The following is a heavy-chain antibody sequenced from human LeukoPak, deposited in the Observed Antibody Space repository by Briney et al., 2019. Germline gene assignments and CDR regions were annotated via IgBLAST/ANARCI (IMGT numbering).Heavy chain of an antibody. V-gene: IGHV1-18*01. D-gene: IGHD6-19*01. J-gene: IGHJ4*02. CDR3: ARDVAVAGRGSYFDY. Sequence: ASVKVSCKASGYTFTSYGISWVRQAPGQGLEWMGWISAYNGNTNYAQKLQGRVTMTTDTSTSTAYMELRSLRSDDTAVYYCARDVAVAGRGSYFDYWGQGTLVTVSS. CDR1: GYTFTSYG. CDR2: ISAYNGNT.